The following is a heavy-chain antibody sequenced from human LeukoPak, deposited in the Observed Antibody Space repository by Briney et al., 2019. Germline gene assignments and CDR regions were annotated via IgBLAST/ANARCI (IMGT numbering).Heavy chain of an antibody. CDR2: ISGRGANT. V-gene: IGHV3-23*01. D-gene: IGHD3-22*01. J-gene: IGHJ6*03. CDR3: VKDMEYYYDSSDYSPYYSYYMDV. CDR1: GFTFSSHA. Sequence: GGSLRLSCAASGFTFSSHAMSWFRQAPGKGLAWVSAISGRGANTYYADSVKGRFTISRDNSKNTLYLQMNSLRAEDTAIYYCVKDMEYYYDSSDYSPYYSYYMDVWGKGTTVTVSS.